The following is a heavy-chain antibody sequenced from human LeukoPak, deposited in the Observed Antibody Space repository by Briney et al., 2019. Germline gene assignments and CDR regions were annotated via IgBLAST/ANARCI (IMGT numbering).Heavy chain of an antibody. CDR2: FAGNGIDT. V-gene: IGHV3-74*01. Sequence: PGGSLRLSCAASGFTFSSHYMQWVRQAPGKGLVWVSSFAGNGIDTYYADFVKGRFTTSRDNSNFTWYLQMTNLRAEDTAVYYCAKPKDSSAYSGYASRPFHYYMDVWGKGTTVTVSS. CDR3: AKPKDSSAYSGYASRPFHYYMDV. CDR1: GFTFSSHY. J-gene: IGHJ6*03. D-gene: IGHD5-12*01.